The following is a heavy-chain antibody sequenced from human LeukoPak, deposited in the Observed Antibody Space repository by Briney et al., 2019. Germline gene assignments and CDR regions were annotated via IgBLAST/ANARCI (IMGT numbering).Heavy chain of an antibody. CDR1: GYTFTTYY. CDR3: ARGQLQRKFDF. J-gene: IGHJ4*02. V-gene: IGHV1-2*02. Sequence: ASVKVSCKASGYTFTTYYMHWVRRAPGQGLEWMGWINPNSGVTNYAQKFQGRVTMTRDTSISTAYMELSRLTSDDTAVYYCARGQLQRKFDFWGQGTLVTFSS. D-gene: IGHD2-2*01. CDR2: INPNSGVT.